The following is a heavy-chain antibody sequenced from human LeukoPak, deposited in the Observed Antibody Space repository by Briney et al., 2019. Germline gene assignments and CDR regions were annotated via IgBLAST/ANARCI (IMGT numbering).Heavy chain of an antibody. CDR2: INWNGGST. D-gene: IGHD2-15*01. CDR3: ARRDIVVVVSASDY. V-gene: IGHV3-20*04. J-gene: IGHJ4*02. CDR1: GFTFDDYG. Sequence: GGSLRLSCAASGFTFDDYGMNWVRQAPGKGLEWVSGINWNGGSTGYADSVKGRFTISRDNSKNTVYLQMNSLRVDDTAVYFCARRDIVVVVSASDYWGQGTLVTVSS.